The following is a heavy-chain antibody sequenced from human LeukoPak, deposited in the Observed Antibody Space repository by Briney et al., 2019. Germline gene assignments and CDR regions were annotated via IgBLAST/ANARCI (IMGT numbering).Heavy chain of an antibody. Sequence: GASVKVSCKASAGTFSRYAISWVRQAPGQGLEWMGRITPMSATPSQSQWIQGRGTITADKSTNTVYLDLSSLRSDDTALYFCAGDSPGTPVGFDIWGQGTMITVSS. CDR3: AGDSPGTPVGFDI. CDR1: AGTFSRYA. J-gene: IGHJ3*02. D-gene: IGHD3-10*01. CDR2: ITPMSATP. V-gene: IGHV1-69*06.